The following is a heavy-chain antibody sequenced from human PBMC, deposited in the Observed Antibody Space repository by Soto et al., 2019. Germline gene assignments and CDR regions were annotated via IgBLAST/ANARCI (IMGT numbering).Heavy chain of an antibody. J-gene: IGHJ4*02. CDR3: ARGFSSGFYGGYYFDY. CDR1: GYTFTGYY. D-gene: IGHD6-19*01. CDR2: INPNSGGT. V-gene: IGHV1-2*04. Sequence: VASVKVSCKASGYTFTGYYMHWVRQAPGQGLEWMGWINPNSGGTNYAQKFQGWVTMTRDTSISTAYMELSRLIFDDTSVYYCARGFSSGFYGGYYFDYWGQGTLVTVSS.